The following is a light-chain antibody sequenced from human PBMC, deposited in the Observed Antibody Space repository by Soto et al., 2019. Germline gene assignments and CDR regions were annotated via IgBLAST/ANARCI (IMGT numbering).Light chain of an antibody. CDR2: GAS. CDR1: QTITGSY. V-gene: IGKV3-20*01. J-gene: IGKJ1*01. Sequence: EIVFTQSPGILSLSPGERATLSCRASQTITGSYLAWYQQKPGQAPRRLIYGASIRATGIPDRFSGSGSGTDLTLTISRLETEDFAVYYCQQYGSSPRTFGQGTKVEIK. CDR3: QQYGSSPRT.